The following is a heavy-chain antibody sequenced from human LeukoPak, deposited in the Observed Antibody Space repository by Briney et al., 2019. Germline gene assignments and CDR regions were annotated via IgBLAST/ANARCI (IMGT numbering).Heavy chain of an antibody. J-gene: IGHJ4*02. Sequence: GGSLRLSCATSGFTFNKYAMTWVRQAPGKGLEWVASTTGSGGSAYYADSVKGRLTISRDNSKNTLYLEMNSLRAEDTAVYYCAKAPITISFYFDSWGQGTLVTVSS. V-gene: IGHV3-23*01. CDR1: GFTFNKYA. CDR3: AKAPITISFYFDS. D-gene: IGHD3-3*01. CDR2: TTGSGGSA.